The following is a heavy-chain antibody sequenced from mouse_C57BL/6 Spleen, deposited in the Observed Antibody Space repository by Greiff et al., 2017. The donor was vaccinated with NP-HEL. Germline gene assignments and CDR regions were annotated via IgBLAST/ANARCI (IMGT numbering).Heavy chain of an antibody. Sequence: EVQLQQSGPELVKPGASVKISCKASGYSFTDYNMNWVKQSNGKSLEWIGVINPNYGTTSSNQKFKGKATLTVDKSSSPAYMQLNSLTSEDSAVYYCARDGVYDYDLGYDFDYWGQGTTLTVSS. V-gene: IGHV1-39*01. J-gene: IGHJ2*01. CDR1: GYSFTDYN. CDR3: ARDGVYDYDLGYDFDY. CDR2: INPNYGTT. D-gene: IGHD2-4*01.